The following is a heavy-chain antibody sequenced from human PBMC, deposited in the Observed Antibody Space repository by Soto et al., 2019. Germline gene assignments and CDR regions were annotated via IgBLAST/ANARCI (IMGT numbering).Heavy chain of an antibody. J-gene: IGHJ5*02. CDR2: ISGSGGTT. V-gene: IGHV3-23*01. D-gene: IGHD6-19*01. CDR3: VKDGGQGSGWYP. CDR1: GFTFSSYA. Sequence: EVQLLESGGGLVQPGGSLRLSCAASGFTFSSYAMSWVRQAPGKGLEWVSAISGSGGTTYYADSVKGRFTISRDNSKNTLFLQMNSLRAEDTAVYYCVKDGGQGSGWYPWGQGTLVTVSS.